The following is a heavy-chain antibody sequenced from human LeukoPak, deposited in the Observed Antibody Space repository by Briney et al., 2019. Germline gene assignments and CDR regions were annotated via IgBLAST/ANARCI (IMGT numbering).Heavy chain of an antibody. V-gene: IGHV4-31*03. CDR3: ARSQDIIAVPAALPVR. Sequence: PSQTLSLTCTVSGGSISSGGYYWSWIRQHPGKGLEWIGYIYYSGSTYYHPSLKSRVTISVDTSKNHFSLNLSSVTAADTAVYYCARSQDIIAVPAALPVRWGQGTLVTVSS. D-gene: IGHD2-2*01. CDR1: GGSISSGGYY. J-gene: IGHJ4*02. CDR2: IYYSGST.